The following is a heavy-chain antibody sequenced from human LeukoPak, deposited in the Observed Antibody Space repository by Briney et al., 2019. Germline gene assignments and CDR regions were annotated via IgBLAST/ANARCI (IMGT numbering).Heavy chain of an antibody. CDR1: GGTFSSYA. Sequence: SVKVSCKASGGTFSSYAISWVRQAPGQGLEWMGRIIPILGIANYAQKFQGRVTITADKSTSTAYMELSSLRSEDTAVYYCARDSYYDSSGYDSLPFYWGQGTLVTVSS. D-gene: IGHD3-22*01. CDR2: IIPILGIA. CDR3: ARDSYYDSSGYDSLPFY. J-gene: IGHJ4*02. V-gene: IGHV1-69*04.